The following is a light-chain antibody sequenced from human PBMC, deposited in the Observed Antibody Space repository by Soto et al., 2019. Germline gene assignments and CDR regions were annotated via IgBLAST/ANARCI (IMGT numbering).Light chain of an antibody. CDR1: QSLSSW. CDR2: DVS. Sequence: DTQMTQSPSTLSASVGDRVIITCRASQSLSSWLAWYQQKPGKAPKLLIYDVSRLESGVPSRFSGSGSGTEFTLNISSLQPGDCATYYCQQYSTFTYTFGQGTKLEIK. J-gene: IGKJ2*01. CDR3: QQYSTFTYT. V-gene: IGKV1-5*01.